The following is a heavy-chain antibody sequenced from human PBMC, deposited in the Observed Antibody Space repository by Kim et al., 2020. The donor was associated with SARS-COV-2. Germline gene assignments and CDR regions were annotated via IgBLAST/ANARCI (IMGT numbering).Heavy chain of an antibody. J-gene: IGHJ4*02. CDR2: VYPGDSDA. CDR1: GYSFSSYW. D-gene: IGHD2-21*01. Sequence: GESLKISCKGSGYSFSSYWIDWVRQVPGKGLEWMGIVYPGDSDATYSPSFQGQVTISADKSINTAYLQWSSLKASDTAIYYCARRNLCGRDCYNEYYFTNWGQGTLVIVSS. CDR3: ARRNLCGRDCYNEYYFTN. V-gene: IGHV5-51*01.